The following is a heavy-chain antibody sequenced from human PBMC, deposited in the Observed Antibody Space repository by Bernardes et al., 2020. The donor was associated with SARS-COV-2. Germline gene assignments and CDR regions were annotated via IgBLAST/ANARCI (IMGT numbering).Heavy chain of an antibody. V-gene: IGHV3-74*01. CDR2: INTDGRTI. CDR3: ARRISADGYYYFDS. D-gene: IGHD3-22*01. CDR1: GFTFANSC. Sequence: GGSLRLSCAASGFTFANSCMHWVRQVPGKGLVWVSRINTDGRTINYADSVKGRFTISRDNAKSMLYLQMNSLRAEDTAIYYCARRISADGYYYFDSWGQGTLVTVSS. J-gene: IGHJ4*02.